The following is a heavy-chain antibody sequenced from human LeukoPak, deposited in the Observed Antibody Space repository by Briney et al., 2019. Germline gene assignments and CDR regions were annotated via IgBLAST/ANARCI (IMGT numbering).Heavy chain of an antibody. CDR2: ISSTGSTI. V-gene: IGHV3-48*03. CDR3: ANGLAYCGGDCYRAGAFDI. J-gene: IGHJ3*02. Sequence: GGSLRPSCAASGFKFSTYEMSWVRQAPGKGLEWASYISSTGSTIYYADSVKGRFTISRDNSKNTLYLQMNSLRAEDTAVYYCANGLAYCGGDCYRAGAFDIWGQGTMVTVSS. CDR1: GFKFSTYE. D-gene: IGHD2-21*02.